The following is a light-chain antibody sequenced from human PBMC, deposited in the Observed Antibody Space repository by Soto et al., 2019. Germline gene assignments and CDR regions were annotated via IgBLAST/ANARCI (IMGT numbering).Light chain of an antibody. CDR1: HNINRN. CDR2: GAS. J-gene: IGKJ5*01. Sequence: EVVMTQYPPTLSVSPGERATLSCRASHNINRNLAWYQQKHGQAPRLLIYGASSRATGIPDRFSGSGSGTDFTLTISRLEPEDFAVYYCQQYSSSPITFGQGTRLEIK. CDR3: QQYSSSPIT. V-gene: IGKV3-20*01.